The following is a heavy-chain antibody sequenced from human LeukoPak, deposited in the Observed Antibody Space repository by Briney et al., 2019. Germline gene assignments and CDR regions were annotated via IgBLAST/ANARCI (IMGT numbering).Heavy chain of an antibody. J-gene: IGHJ4*02. Sequence: GGSLRLSCVASGISLTNYAMTWVRQAPGKGLEGVSYISERGGSTSYADSGKGRFTISIDTSLNTVYLQMTSLRAEDTAVYFCAKRGIVIRGILVIGYHQEAYHYDYWGQGVLVTVSS. D-gene: IGHD3-10*01. CDR1: GISLTNYA. V-gene: IGHV3-23*01. CDR2: ISERGGST. CDR3: AKRGIVIRGILVIGYHQEAYHYDY.